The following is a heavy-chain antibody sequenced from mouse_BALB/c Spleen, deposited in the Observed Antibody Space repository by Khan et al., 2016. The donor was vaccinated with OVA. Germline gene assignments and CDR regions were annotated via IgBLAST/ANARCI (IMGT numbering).Heavy chain of an antibody. CDR2: INPSNGYT. CDR1: GYTFTSYT. J-gene: IGHJ3*01. V-gene: IGHV1-4*01. D-gene: IGHD2-14*01. Sequence: QVQLKESGAELARPGASVKMSCKASGYTFTSYTIHWIKKRPGQGLEWIGYINPSNGYTNYNQKFKDKATLTTDKSSTTAYLQLSSLTSDDSAVYISVRDGAYHRNDSWFAYWGQGTLVTVSA. CDR3: VRDGAYHRNDSWFAY.